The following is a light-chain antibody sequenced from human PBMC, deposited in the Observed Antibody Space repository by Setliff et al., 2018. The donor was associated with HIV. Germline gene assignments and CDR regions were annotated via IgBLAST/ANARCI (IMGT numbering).Light chain of an antibody. CDR1: SSDVGGYNY. CDR2: EVR. Sequence: QSALTQPASVSGSPGQSITISCTGTSSDVGGYNYVSWYQQHPGKAPKLIIYEVRNRPSGVSHRFSGSKSGNTASLTISGLQAEDEADYYCTSYAINNTLPFGTGTKV. V-gene: IGLV2-14*03. J-gene: IGLJ1*01. CDR3: TSYAINNTLP.